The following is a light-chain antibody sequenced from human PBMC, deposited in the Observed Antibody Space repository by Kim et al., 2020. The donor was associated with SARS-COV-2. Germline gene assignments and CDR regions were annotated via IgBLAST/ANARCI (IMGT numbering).Light chain of an antibody. J-gene: IGLJ2*01. CDR1: NIANKN. CDR2: RDG. V-gene: IGLV3-9*01. Sequence: SYELTQPLSVSVALGQTARITCGGDNIANKNVHWYQQRPGQAPVLVIYRDGNRPSGIPERFSGSNSGNTATLTISRAQDGDEADYYCQVWDKNAKIFGGGTQLTVL. CDR3: QVWDKNAKI.